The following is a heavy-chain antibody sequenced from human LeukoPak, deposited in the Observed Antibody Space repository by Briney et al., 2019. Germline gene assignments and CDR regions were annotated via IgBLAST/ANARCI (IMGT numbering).Heavy chain of an antibody. J-gene: IGHJ3*02. D-gene: IGHD2/OR15-2a*01. Sequence: ASVKVSCKASGYTFTSYGINWVRQAPGQGLEWMGWISAYNDNTNYAQKLQDRITMTTDTSTSTAYMQMRSLRSDDTAVYYCARQNLRDSDAFDIWGQGTMVTVSS. CDR2: ISAYNDNT. V-gene: IGHV1-18*01. CDR3: ARQNLRDSDAFDI. CDR1: GYTFTSYG.